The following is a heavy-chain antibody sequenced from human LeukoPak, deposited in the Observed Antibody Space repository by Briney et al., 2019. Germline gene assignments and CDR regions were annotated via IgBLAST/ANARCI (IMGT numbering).Heavy chain of an antibody. J-gene: IGHJ4*02. CDR3: AKDSARKSIVGSTTRGVIDY. CDR2: ISSNGGTI. CDR1: GFTLSSYW. V-gene: IGHV3-74*01. D-gene: IGHD1-26*01. Sequence: GGSLRLSCAASGFTLSSYWMHWVRQVPGKGLVWVSRISSNGGTINYADSVKGRFTISRDNAKNTLYLQMNSLRAEDTAVYYCAKDSARKSIVGSTTRGVIDYWGQGTLVTVSS.